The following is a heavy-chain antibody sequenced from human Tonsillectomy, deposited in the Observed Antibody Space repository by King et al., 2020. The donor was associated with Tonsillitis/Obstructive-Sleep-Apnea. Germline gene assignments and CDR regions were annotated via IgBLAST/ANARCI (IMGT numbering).Heavy chain of an antibody. CDR2: FDPEDGET. CDR3: ATCDAIPDAFDI. V-gene: IGHV1-24*01. CDR1: GYTLTELS. D-gene: IGHD2-8*01. Sequence: QLVQSGAEVKKPGASVKVSCKVSGYTLTELSMHWVRQAPGKGLEWMGGFDPEDGETIYAQKFQGRVTMTEDTSTDTAYMALSSLRSEDTAVYFCATCDAIPDAFDIWGQGTMVTVSS. J-gene: IGHJ3*02.